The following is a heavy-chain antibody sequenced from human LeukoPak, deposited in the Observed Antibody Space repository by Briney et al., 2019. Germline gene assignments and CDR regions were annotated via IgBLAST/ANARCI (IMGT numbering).Heavy chain of an antibody. Sequence: PSETLSLTCTVSGGSISSYYWSWTRQPPGKGLEWIGYIIYSGFTIYGPSLKSRVTLSVDTSKNQFSLKLSSVAAADTAVYYCARSRGATHEYYFDFWGQGTLVTVSS. CDR2: IIYSGFT. CDR3: ARSRGATHEYYFDF. D-gene: IGHD5-24*01. CDR1: GGSISSYY. J-gene: IGHJ4*02. V-gene: IGHV4-59*01.